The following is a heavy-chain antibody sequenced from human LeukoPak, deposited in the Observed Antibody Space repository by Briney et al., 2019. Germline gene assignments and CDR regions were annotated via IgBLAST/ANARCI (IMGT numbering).Heavy chain of an antibody. Sequence: PSETLSLTCTVSGGSISSYYWSWIRQPAGKGLEWIGRIYTSGSTNYNPSLKSRVTMPVDTSKNQFSLKLSSVTAADTAVYYCAREAPYCSSTSCYVAYYYYGMDVWGQGTTVTVSS. J-gene: IGHJ6*02. D-gene: IGHD2-2*01. V-gene: IGHV4-4*07. CDR3: AREAPYCSSTSCYVAYYYYGMDV. CDR1: GGSISSYY. CDR2: IYTSGST.